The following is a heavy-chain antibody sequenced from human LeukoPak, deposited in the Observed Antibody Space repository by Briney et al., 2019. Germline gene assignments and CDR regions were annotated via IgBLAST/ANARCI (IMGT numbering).Heavy chain of an antibody. D-gene: IGHD5-24*01. V-gene: IGHV1-2*02. CDR2: INPNSGGT. J-gene: IGHJ4*02. CDR1: GYTFTGYY. Sequence: ASVKVSCKASGYTFTGYYMHWVRQAPGQGLEWMGWINPNSGGTNYAQKFQGRVTMTRDTPISTAYMELSRLRSDDTAVYYCARPPRDGYNNFDYWGQGTLVTVSS. CDR3: ARPPRDGYNNFDY.